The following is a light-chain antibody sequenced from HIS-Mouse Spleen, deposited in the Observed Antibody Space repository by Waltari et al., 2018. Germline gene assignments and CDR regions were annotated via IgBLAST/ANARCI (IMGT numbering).Light chain of an antibody. CDR2: GAS. Sequence: EIVLTQSPGPLSLSPGKRATLPCRASQSVSSIYLAWYQQQPGQAPRRLIDGASSRATGIPDRCSGGGSGTDFTLTISSLEPEDCAVYYCQQYGSSSTFGQGTRLEIK. CDR1: QSVSSIY. V-gene: IGKV3-20*01. J-gene: IGKJ5*01. CDR3: QQYGSSST.